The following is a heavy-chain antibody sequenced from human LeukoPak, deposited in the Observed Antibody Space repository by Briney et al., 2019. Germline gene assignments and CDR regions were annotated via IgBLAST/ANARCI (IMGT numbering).Heavy chain of an antibody. CDR3: AKSLYGSGSYYSWFDP. V-gene: IGHV4-34*01. CDR1: GGSFSGYH. J-gene: IGHJ5*02. CDR2: INHRGST. Sequence: SETLSLTCVVYGGSFSGYHWSWIRQSPGKGLEWIGEINHRGSTNYNPSLKRRVTMSLDTSKNQFSLKLSSVTAADTAVYYCAKSLYGSGSYYSWFDPWGQGTLVTVSS. D-gene: IGHD3-10*01.